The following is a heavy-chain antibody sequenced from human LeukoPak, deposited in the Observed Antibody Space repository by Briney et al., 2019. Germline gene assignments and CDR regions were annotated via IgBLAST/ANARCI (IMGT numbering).Heavy chain of an antibody. CDR3: ARGYYDFWSGYSEPYYFDY. V-gene: IGHV3-21*01. D-gene: IGHD3-3*01. Sequence: GGSLRLSCAASGFTFSSYSMNWVRQAPGKGLEWVSSISSSSSYIYYADLVKGRFTISRDNAKNSLYLQMNSLRAEDTAVYYCARGYYDFWSGYSEPYYFDYWGQGTLVTVSS. J-gene: IGHJ4*02. CDR2: ISSSSSYI. CDR1: GFTFSSYS.